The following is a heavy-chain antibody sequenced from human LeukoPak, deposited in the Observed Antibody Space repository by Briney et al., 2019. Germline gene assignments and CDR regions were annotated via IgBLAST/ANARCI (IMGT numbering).Heavy chain of an antibody. CDR2: ISTRDTFI. CDR1: GFTFSTYS. D-gene: IGHD1-1*01. V-gene: IGHV3-21*01. CDR3: ARWKPRSDAFDF. J-gene: IGHJ3*01. Sequence: GVSLRLSCEASGFTFSTYSMAWVRQTPGEGLEWLSSISTRDTFINYADSVKGRFTISRDSANNSLFLQMTSLRAEDTAIYYCARWKPRSDAFDFWGKGTMVIVSS.